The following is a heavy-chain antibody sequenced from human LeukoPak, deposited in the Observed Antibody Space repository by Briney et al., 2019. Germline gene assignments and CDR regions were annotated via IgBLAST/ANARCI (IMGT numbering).Heavy chain of an antibody. V-gene: IGHV3-23*01. CDR3: NGQGSSSY. Sequence: GGSLRLSCVASGFTVINNGLSWFRHAPGKRVEVGSDISGGGNTYYAESMTSRFTISKENSKNTLYLHMNSLRAEDTDLYYANGQGSSSYWGQGTLVAVSS. D-gene: IGHD6-13*01. CDR1: GFTVINNG. J-gene: IGHJ4*02. CDR2: ISGGGNT.